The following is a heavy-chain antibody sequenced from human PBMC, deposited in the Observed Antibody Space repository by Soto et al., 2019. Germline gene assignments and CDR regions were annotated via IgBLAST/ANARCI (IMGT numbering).Heavy chain of an antibody. CDR1: GDSISSATHY. Sequence: SETLSLTCTVSGDSISSATHYWNWIRQHPGKGLEWIVYVSSSVNSYYSPSLKSRVFMSVPTSKNLFSLKLSSVTAADTAIYFCLGRLTSIYNCFDPWCQGTQVTVSS. D-gene: IGHD7-27*01. J-gene: IGHJ5*02. CDR2: VSSSVNS. CDR3: LGRLTSIYNCFDP. V-gene: IGHV4-31*06.